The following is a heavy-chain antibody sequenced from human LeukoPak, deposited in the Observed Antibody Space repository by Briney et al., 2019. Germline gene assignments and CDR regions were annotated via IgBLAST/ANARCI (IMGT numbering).Heavy chain of an antibody. CDR2: ISGSGGST. J-gene: IGHJ4*02. CDR1: GFTFSSYA. V-gene: IGHV3-23*01. D-gene: IGHD3-22*01. CDR3: AKRRDYYDSSGYYYVGFDY. Sequence: GGSLRLSCAASGFTFSSYAMSWVRQAPGKGLEWVSAISGSGGSTYYADSVKGRFTISRDNSKNTLYLQMNSLRAEDTAAYYCAKRRDYYDSSGYYYVGFDYWGQGTLVTVSS.